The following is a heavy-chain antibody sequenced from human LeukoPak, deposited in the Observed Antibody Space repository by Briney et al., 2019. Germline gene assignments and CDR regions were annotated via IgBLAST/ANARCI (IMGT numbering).Heavy chain of an antibody. CDR1: GDSISSYY. D-gene: IGHD3-22*01. CDR2: IYYSGST. CDR3: ATTGLYDSSGYYGNDY. V-gene: IGHV4-39*07. J-gene: IGHJ4*02. Sequence: SETLSLTCSVSGDSISSYYWGWIRQPPGKGLEWIGSIYYSGSTYYNPSFKSRVTISVDTSKNQFSLKLSSVTAADTAVYYCATTGLYDSSGYYGNDYWGQGTLVTVSS.